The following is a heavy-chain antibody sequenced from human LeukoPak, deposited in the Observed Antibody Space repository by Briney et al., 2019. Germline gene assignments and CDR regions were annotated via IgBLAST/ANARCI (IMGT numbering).Heavy chain of an antibody. CDR1: GGTFSSYA. D-gene: IGHD2-2*01. J-gene: IGHJ5*02. Sequence: ASVKVSCKASGGTFSSYAISWVRQAPGQGLEWMGRIIPIFGTANYAQKFRGRVTITADKSTSTAYMELSSLRSEGTAVYYCARDLIVVVVPAAIPSGFDPWGQGTLVTVSS. CDR2: IIPIFGTA. CDR3: ARDLIVVVVPAAIPSGFDP. V-gene: IGHV1-69*06.